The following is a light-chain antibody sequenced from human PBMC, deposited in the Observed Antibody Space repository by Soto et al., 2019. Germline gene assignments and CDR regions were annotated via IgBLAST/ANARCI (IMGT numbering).Light chain of an antibody. CDR3: QQYKDWFSIT. CDR2: GAS. Sequence: EIVMTQSPATLSVSPGETVTLSCRASQSVSTNSAWYQQRPGQAPRLLIYGASTRATGIPARFSGSGSGTXXTXTXSSLQSEDFAVYYCQQYKDWFSITFGQGTRLEIK. J-gene: IGKJ5*01. CDR1: QSVSTN. V-gene: IGKV3-15*01.